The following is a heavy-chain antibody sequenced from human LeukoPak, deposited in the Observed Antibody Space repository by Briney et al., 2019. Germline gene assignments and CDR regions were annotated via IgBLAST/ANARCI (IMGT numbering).Heavy chain of an antibody. CDR1: GFTFSSYS. CDR2: ISSSSSTI. V-gene: IGHV3-48*01. J-gene: IGHJ6*03. Sequence: PGGSLRLPCAASGFTFSSYSMNWVRQAPGKGLEWVSYISSSSSTIYYADSVKGRFTISRDNSKNTLYLQMNSLRAEDTAVYYCARDRPGIAVAGTTFGYYMDVWGKGTTVTVSS. CDR3: ARDRPGIAVAGTTFGYYMDV. D-gene: IGHD6-19*01.